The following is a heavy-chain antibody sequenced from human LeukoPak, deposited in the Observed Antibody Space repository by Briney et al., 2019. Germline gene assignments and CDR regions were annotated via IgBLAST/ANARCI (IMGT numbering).Heavy chain of an antibody. Sequence: SETLSLTCTVSGGSISSGSYYWSWIRQPAGKGLDWIGRIYTTGSTNYNPSLKSRVTISADTSKNQFSLKLSAVTAADTAVYYCASVRRGFGESSKYYSYYYMDVWGNGTTVTISS. J-gene: IGHJ6*03. V-gene: IGHV4-61*02. CDR3: ASVRRGFGESSKYYSYYYMDV. CDR2: IYTTGST. D-gene: IGHD3-10*01. CDR1: GGSISSGSYY.